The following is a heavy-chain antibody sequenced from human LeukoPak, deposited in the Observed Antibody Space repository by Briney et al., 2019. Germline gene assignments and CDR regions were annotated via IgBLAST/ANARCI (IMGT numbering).Heavy chain of an antibody. Sequence: PSETLSLTCTVSGGSISSYYWSWIRQPPGKGLEWIGYIYYSGGTNYNPSLKSRVTISIDTSKNQFSLKLSSVTAADTAVYYCARSFPYYDFWSGYINWGQGTLVTVSS. CDR1: GGSISSYY. D-gene: IGHD3-3*01. CDR3: ARSFPYYDFWSGYIN. CDR2: IYYSGGT. V-gene: IGHV4-59*01. J-gene: IGHJ4*02.